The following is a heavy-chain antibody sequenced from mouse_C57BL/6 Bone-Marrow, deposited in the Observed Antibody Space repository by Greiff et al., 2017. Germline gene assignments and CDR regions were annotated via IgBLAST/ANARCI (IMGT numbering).Heavy chain of an antibody. J-gene: IGHJ2*01. D-gene: IGHD4-1*01. CDR2: IRSKSNNYAT. Sequence: EVQLVESGGGLVQPKGSLKLSCAASGFSFNTYAMNWVRQAPGKGLEWVARIRSKSNNYATYYADSVKDRFTISRDDSESMLYLQMNNLKTEETAMYYCVRQRDWAYFDYWGQGTTLTVSS. CDR1: GFSFNTYA. V-gene: IGHV10-1*01. CDR3: VRQRDWAYFDY.